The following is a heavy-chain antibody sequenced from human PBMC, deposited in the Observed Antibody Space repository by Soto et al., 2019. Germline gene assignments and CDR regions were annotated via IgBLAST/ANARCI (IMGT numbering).Heavy chain of an antibody. D-gene: IGHD5-12*01. V-gene: IGHV1-18*01. Sequence: QVQLVQSGAEVKKPGASVKVSCKASVSTFTCYGISWVRQAPGQGLEWMGWISAYNGNTNYAQKLQGRVTMTTVTSTSTAYMELRSMRADDTAVYYCARNRVATSCDYGGQGTLVIFSS. CDR1: VSTFTCYG. J-gene: IGHJ4*02. CDR2: ISAYNGNT. CDR3: ARNRVATSCDY.